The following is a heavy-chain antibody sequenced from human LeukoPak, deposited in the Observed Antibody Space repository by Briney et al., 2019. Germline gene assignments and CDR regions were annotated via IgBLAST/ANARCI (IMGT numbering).Heavy chain of an antibody. Sequence: PGGSLRLSCAASGFTFSSYSMNWVRQAPGKGLEWVSSISSSSSYIYYADSVKGRFTISRDNAKNSLYLQMNSLRAEDTAVYYCAGDLPYSSSWRGYYFDYWGQGTLVTVSS. CDR2: ISSSSSYI. V-gene: IGHV3-21*01. CDR1: GFTFSSYS. J-gene: IGHJ4*02. D-gene: IGHD6-13*01. CDR3: AGDLPYSSSWRGYYFDY.